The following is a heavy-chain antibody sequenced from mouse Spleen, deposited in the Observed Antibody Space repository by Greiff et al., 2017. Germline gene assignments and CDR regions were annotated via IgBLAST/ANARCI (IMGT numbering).Heavy chain of an antibody. D-gene: IGHD1-1*01. CDR2: ISSGSSTI. V-gene: IGHV5-17*01. CDR1: GFTFSDYG. J-gene: IGHJ4*01. Sequence: EVKLVESGGGLVKPGGSLKLSCAASGFTFSDYGMHWVRQAPEKGLEWVAYISSGSSTIYYADTVKGRFTISRDNAKNTLFLQMTSLRSEDTAMYYCARNLRSYAMDYWGQGTSVTVSS. CDR3: ARNLRSYAMDY.